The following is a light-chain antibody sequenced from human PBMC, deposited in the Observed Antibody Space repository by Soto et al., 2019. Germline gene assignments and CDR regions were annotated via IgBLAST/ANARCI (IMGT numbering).Light chain of an antibody. CDR2: EDN. CDR3: GTWDNSLSAGV. Sequence: QSALTQPPSVSAAPGQTVTISCSGSSSNIGSNFVSWYQHLPGTAPKPVVYEDNQRPSGIPDRFSGSKSGTSATLVITGLQTGDEAHYYCGTWDNSLSAGVFGGGTQLTVL. V-gene: IGLV1-51*02. CDR1: SSNIGSNF. J-gene: IGLJ2*01.